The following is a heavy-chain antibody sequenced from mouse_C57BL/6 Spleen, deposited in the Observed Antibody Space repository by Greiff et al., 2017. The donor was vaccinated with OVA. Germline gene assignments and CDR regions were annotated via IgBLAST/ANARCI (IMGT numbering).Heavy chain of an antibody. Sequence: VKLQESGAELVRPGASVTLSCKASGYTFTDYEMHWVKQTPVHGLEWIGAIDPETGGTAYNQKFKGKAILTADKSSSTAYMELRSLTSEDSAVDYCTRPGGNYVAWFAYWGQGTLVTVSA. D-gene: IGHD2-1*01. CDR2: IDPETGGT. CDR1: GYTFTDYE. V-gene: IGHV1-15*01. CDR3: TRPGGNYVAWFAY. J-gene: IGHJ3*01.